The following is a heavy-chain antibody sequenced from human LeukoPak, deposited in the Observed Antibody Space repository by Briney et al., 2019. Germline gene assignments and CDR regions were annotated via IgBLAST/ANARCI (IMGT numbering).Heavy chain of an antibody. V-gene: IGHV3-74*01. J-gene: IGHJ4*01. CDR3: ARADRSVREVGGY. CDR1: GFTFKNYW. CDR2: VNTDGRDK. Sequence: QPGGSQRLSCAASGFTFKNYWMYWVRQAPGKGLVWVSGVNTDGRDKSYADSVKGRFTISRDNAKNTLYLQMNSLRVEDTAVYYCARADRSVREVGGYWGQGTLVTVSS. D-gene: IGHD4-23*01.